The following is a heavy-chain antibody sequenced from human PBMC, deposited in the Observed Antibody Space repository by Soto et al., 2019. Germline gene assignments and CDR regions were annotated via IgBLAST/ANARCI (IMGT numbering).Heavy chain of an antibody. J-gene: IGHJ4*02. Sequence: QVQLQQWGAGLLQPSETLSLTCAVYGGSFSGYYWSWIRQPPGKGLEWIGEINHSGSTNYNPSLKSRVTISVDTSKNQFSLKLSSVTAADTAVYYCARGYFGFWSGLFFDYWGQGTLVTVSS. D-gene: IGHD3-3*01. CDR3: ARGYFGFWSGLFFDY. CDR1: GGSFSGYY. V-gene: IGHV4-34*01. CDR2: INHSGST.